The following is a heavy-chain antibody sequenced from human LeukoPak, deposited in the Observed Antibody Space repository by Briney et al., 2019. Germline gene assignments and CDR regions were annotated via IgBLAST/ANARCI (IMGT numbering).Heavy chain of an antibody. J-gene: IGHJ6*02. CDR1: GYTFTSYG. V-gene: IGHV1-18*01. Sequence: EASVKVSCKASGYTFTSYGISWVRQAPGQGLEWMGWISAYNGNTNYAQKLQGRVTMTTDTSTSTAYMELRSLRSDDTAVYYCARDSGGGIQLRLVDYFYYHGKEVWGQGTTVTVSS. D-gene: IGHD5-18*01. CDR2: ISAYNGNT. CDR3: ARDSGGGIQLRLVDYFYYHGKEV.